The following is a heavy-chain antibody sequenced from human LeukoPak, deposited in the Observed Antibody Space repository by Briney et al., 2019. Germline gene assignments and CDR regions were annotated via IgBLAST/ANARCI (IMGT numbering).Heavy chain of an antibody. Sequence: GGSLRLSCAASGFTLATYSMNWVRQAPGKGLEWVSYISSSGSTIYYADSVKGRFTISRDNAKNSLYLQMNSLRAEDTAVYYCAELGITMIGGVWGKGTTVTISS. CDR1: GFTLATYS. D-gene: IGHD3-10*02. CDR3: AELGITMIGGV. V-gene: IGHV3-48*04. CDR2: ISSSGSTI. J-gene: IGHJ6*04.